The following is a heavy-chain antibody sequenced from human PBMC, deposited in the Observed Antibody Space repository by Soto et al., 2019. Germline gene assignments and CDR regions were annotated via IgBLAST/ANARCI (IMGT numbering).Heavy chain of an antibody. V-gene: IGHV3-21*01. J-gene: IGHJ3*02. CDR2: ISSSSTYI. CDR1: GFAFSSYS. CDR3: ARNNYHDSIGYFDFDAFDI. Sequence: EVQLVESGGGLVKPGGSLRLSCEAVGFAFSSYSMNWVRQAPGKGLEWVSSISSSSTYIYYADSVKGRFTISRDNAKNSLYLQMNSLRAEDTAVFYCARNNYHDSIGYFDFDAFDIWGQGTMVTVSS. D-gene: IGHD3-22*01.